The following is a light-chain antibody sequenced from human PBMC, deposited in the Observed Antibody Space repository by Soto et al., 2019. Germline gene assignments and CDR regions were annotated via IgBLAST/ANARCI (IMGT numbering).Light chain of an antibody. Sequence: ETVLTQSPATLSFSPGERATLSFRASQSVGSFLAWYRQKPGQAPRLLIFDASNRATGIPVRFSGSGSGTDFTLTISSLQAEDVAVYYCQQYYGTPVTFGGGTKVDIK. CDR1: QSVGSF. CDR2: DAS. J-gene: IGKJ4*01. CDR3: QQYYGTPVT. V-gene: IGKV3-11*01.